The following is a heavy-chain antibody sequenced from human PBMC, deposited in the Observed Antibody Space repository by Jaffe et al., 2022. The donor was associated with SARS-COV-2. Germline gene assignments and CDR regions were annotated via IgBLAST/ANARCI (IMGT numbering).Heavy chain of an antibody. J-gene: IGHJ6*02. V-gene: IGHV4-34*01. CDR2: INHSGST. D-gene: IGHD3-9*01. Sequence: QVQLQQWGAGLLKPSETLSLTCAVYGGSFSGYYWSWIRQPPGKGLEWIGEINHSGSTNYNPSLKSRVTISVDTSKNQFSLKLSSVTAADTAVYYCARGVPYYDILTGYYPYYYGMDVWGQGTTVTVSS. CDR1: GGSFSGYY. CDR3: ARGVPYYDILTGYYPYYYGMDV.